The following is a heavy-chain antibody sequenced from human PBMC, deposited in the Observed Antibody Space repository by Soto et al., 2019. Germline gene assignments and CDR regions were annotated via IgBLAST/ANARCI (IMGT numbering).Heavy chain of an antibody. Sequence: KTSETLSLTCTVSGGSISSYYWSWIRQPPGKGLEWIGYIYYSGSTNYNPSLKSRVTISVDTSKNQFSLKLSSVTAADTAVYYCAREECSSTSCYGSSWFDPWGQGTLVTVSS. CDR3: AREECSSTSCYGSSWFDP. J-gene: IGHJ5*02. CDR1: GGSISSYY. V-gene: IGHV4-59*01. D-gene: IGHD2-2*01. CDR2: IYYSGST.